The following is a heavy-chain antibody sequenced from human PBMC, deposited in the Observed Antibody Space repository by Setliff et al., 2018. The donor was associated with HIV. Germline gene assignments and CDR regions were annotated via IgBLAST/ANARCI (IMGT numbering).Heavy chain of an antibody. CDR3: ARTLTGKAPLATIDY. Sequence: PGGSLRLSCAASGFTFSTYWMCWGRQAPGKGLEWVANIKHDGSDKYYVDSVKGRFTISRDNAKNSLYLQMSSLRAEDTAVYYCARTLTGKAPLATIDYWGQGARVTVSS. V-gene: IGHV3-7*01. J-gene: IGHJ4*02. CDR1: GFTFSTYW. CDR2: IKHDGSDK. D-gene: IGHD1-20*01.